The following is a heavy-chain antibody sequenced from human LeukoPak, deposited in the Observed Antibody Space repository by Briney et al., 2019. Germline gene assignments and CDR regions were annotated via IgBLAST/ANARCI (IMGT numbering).Heavy chain of an antibody. Sequence: PGGSLRLSCAASGLTFSRYAMHWVRQAPGKGLEYVSAINSQGIITYYEDSVKGRFTISRDNSKNTLYLQMGSLRAEDMAVYYCATYCDSTSCLGHDYWGQGTLVTVSS. CDR2: INSQGIIT. V-gene: IGHV3-64*02. CDR1: GLTFSRYA. D-gene: IGHD2-2*01. J-gene: IGHJ4*02. CDR3: ATYCDSTSCLGHDY.